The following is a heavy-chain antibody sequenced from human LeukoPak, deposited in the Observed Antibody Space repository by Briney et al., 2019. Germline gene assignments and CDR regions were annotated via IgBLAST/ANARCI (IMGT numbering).Heavy chain of an antibody. CDR1: GFTFSSSS. CDR3: AKGSGWYV. Sequence: GGSLRLSCAASGFTFSSSSMSWVRQAPGKGLEWVSVISGSGGSTDYADSVKGRFTISRDNSKNTLYLQINSLRAEDTAVYYCAKGSGWYVWAQGTLVTVSS. V-gene: IGHV3-23*01. D-gene: IGHD6-19*01. J-gene: IGHJ4*02. CDR2: ISGSGGST.